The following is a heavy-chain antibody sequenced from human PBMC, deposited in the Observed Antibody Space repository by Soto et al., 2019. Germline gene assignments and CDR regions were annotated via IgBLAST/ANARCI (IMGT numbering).Heavy chain of an antibody. D-gene: IGHD1-26*01. J-gene: IGHJ3*02. CDR1: GFTFSSYA. CDR2: ISYDGSNK. V-gene: IGHV3-30-3*01. CDR3: ASPLVGATNAFDI. Sequence: QPGGSLRLSCAASGFTFSSYAMHWVRQAPGKGLEWVAVISYDGSNKYYADSVKGRFTISRDNSKNTLYLQMNSLRAEDTPVYYCASPLVGATNAFDIWVQGTMVTVSS.